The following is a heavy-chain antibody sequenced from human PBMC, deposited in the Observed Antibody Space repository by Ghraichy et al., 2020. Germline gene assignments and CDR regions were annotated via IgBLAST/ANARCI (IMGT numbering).Heavy chain of an antibody. V-gene: IGHV3-48*03. J-gene: IGHJ4*02. D-gene: IGHD6-13*01. CDR1: GFTFSSYE. CDR3: ARDLTRPDPGIAAG. Sequence: LSLTCAASGFTFSSYEMNWVRQAPGKGLEWVSYISSSGSTIYYADSVKGRFTISRDNAKNSLYLQMNSLRAEDTAVYYCARDLTRPDPGIAAGWGQGTLVTVSS. CDR2: ISSSGSTI.